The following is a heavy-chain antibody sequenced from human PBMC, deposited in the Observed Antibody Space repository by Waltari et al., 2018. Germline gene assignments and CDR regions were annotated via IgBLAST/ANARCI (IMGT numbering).Heavy chain of an antibody. Sequence: QVQLVQSGAEVKNPGASVKVSCKASGFTFTGYYIHWVRTAPGLGLEWMAWITPNSGAKNYAQRFQGWVTRNRDTSISTAYMDLSRLSSDDTAVYFCARAIAARRWFDPWGQGTLVTVSS. CDR2: ITPNSGAK. V-gene: IGHV1-2*04. D-gene: IGHD6-6*01. CDR3: ARAIAARRWFDP. J-gene: IGHJ5*02. CDR1: GFTFTGYY.